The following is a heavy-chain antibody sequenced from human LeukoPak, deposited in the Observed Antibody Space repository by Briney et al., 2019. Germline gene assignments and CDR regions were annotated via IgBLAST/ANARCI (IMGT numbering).Heavy chain of an antibody. CDR2: ISYDGSNK. CDR1: GFTFSSYG. CDR3: AKAGPLDPPRVFDY. J-gene: IGHJ4*02. Sequence: PGGSLRLSCAASGFTFSSYGMHWVRQAPGKGLEWVAVISYDGSNKYYADSVKGRFTISRDNSKNTLYLQMNSLRAEDTAVYYCAKAGPLDPPRVFDYWGQGTLVTVSS. V-gene: IGHV3-30*18. D-gene: IGHD1-1*01.